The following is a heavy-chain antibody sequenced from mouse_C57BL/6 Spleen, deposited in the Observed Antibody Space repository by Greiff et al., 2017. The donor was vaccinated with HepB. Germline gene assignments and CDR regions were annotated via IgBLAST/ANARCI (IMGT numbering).Heavy chain of an antibody. CDR1: GYSFTGYY. J-gene: IGHJ2*01. CDR3: AREGPYGSRDY. D-gene: IGHD1-1*01. Sequence: VQLQQSGPELVKPGASVKISCKASGYSFTGYYMNWVKQSPEKSLEWIGEINPSTGGTTYNQKFKAKATLTVDKSSSTAYMQLKSLTSEDSAVYYCAREGPYGSRDYWGQGTTLTVSS. V-gene: IGHV1-42*01. CDR2: INPSTGGT.